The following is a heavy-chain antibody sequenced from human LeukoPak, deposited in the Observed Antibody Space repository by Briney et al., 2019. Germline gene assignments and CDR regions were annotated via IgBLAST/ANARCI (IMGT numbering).Heavy chain of an antibody. CDR1: GGSFSGYY. CDR3: ARVVTTHRGSYYYYGMGV. CDR2: INHSGST. V-gene: IGHV4-34*01. Sequence: SETLSLTCAVYGGSFSGYYWSWIRQPPGKGLEWIGEINHSGSTNYNPSLKSRVTISVDTSKNQFSLKLSSVTAADTAVYYCARVVTTHRGSYYYYGMGVWGQGTTVTVSS. D-gene: IGHD4-17*01. J-gene: IGHJ6*02.